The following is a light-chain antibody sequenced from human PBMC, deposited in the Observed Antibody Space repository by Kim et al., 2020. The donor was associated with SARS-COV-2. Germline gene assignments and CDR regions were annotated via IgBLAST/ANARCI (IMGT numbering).Light chain of an antibody. V-gene: IGLV2-23*02. CDR2: DVS. CDR3: CSAAPGSTLI. CDR1: TSDIGSYAL. Sequence: QSALTQPASVSGSPGQSITISCTGTTSDIGSYALVSWYQQHPGIAPKLIIYDVSNRPSGVSHRFSASAAGNTASLTISSLQPEDDAHYYCCSAAPGSTLIFGGGTQLTVL. J-gene: IGLJ2*01.